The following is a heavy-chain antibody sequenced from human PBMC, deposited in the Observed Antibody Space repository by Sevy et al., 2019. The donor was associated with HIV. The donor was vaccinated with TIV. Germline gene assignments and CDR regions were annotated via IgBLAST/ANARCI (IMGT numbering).Heavy chain of an antibody. D-gene: IGHD3-3*01. Sequence: GGSLRLSCAASGFTFSDYYMSWIRQAPGKGLEWVSYISSSGSTIYYADSVKGRFTISRYNAKNSLYLQMNSLRAEDTAVYYCARARSGFWSGYGYYYYGMDVWGQGTTVTVSS. CDR3: ARARSGFWSGYGYYYYGMDV. CDR2: ISSSGSTI. CDR1: GFTFSDYY. J-gene: IGHJ6*02. V-gene: IGHV3-11*01.